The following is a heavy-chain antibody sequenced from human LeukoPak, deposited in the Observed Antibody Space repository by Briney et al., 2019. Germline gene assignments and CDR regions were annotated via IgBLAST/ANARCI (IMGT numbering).Heavy chain of an antibody. CDR1: GFSFRNFA. CDR2: INTDGRIT. CDR3: TRDGGSFCDFDY. V-gene: IGHV3-64*02. Sequence: GGSLRLSCVASGFSFRNFAIHWVRQAPGKGLEYVSVINTDGRITYYADSVKGRFTISRDNSKNTVYLQMGSLRGEDMAVYYCTRDGGSFCDFDYWGQGALVTVSS. J-gene: IGHJ4*02. D-gene: IGHD1-26*01.